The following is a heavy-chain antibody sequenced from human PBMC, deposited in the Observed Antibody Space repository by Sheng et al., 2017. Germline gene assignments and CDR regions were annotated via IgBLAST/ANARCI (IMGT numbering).Heavy chain of an antibody. CDR3: ARVLGIVGATFDAFDI. Sequence: QLQLQESGSGLVKPSQTLSLTCAVSGGSISSGGYSWSWIRQPPGKGLEWIGYIYHSGSTYYNPSLKSRVTISVDRSKNQFSLKLSSVTAADTAVYYCARVLGIVGATFDAFDIWGQGTMVTV. CDR1: GGSISSGGYS. V-gene: IGHV4-30-2*01. J-gene: IGHJ3*02. D-gene: IGHD1-26*01. CDR2: IYHSGST.